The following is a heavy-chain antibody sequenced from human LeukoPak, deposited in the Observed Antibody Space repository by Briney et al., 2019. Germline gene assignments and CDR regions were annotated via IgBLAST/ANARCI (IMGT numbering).Heavy chain of an antibody. CDR1: GGSINGYY. Sequence: SETLSLTCIISGGSINGYYWNWIRQSAGKGLERIGRVYSSGRTNYNPSLESRVTMSLEAPKKQLSLKLTSVTAADTAVYYCARGKYDASGYYQQFEFWGQGTRVTVSS. D-gene: IGHD3-22*01. CDR2: VYSSGRT. CDR3: ARGKYDASGYYQQFEF. J-gene: IGHJ4*02. V-gene: IGHV4-4*07.